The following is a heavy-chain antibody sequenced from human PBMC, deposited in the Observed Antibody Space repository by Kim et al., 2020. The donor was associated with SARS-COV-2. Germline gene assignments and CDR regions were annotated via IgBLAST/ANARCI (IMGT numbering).Heavy chain of an antibody. CDR2: NK. Sequence: NKYYADSVKGRFTISRDNSKNTLYLQMNSLRAEDTAVYYCARVPPSGSEYWGQGTLVTVSS. CDR3: ARVPPSGSEY. V-gene: IGHV3-33*01. J-gene: IGHJ4*02. D-gene: IGHD3-10*01.